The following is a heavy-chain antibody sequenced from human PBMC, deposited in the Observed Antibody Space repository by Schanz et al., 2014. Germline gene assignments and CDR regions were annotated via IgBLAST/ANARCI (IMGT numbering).Heavy chain of an antibody. J-gene: IGHJ4*02. CDR1: GFTFRDYQ. CDR3: ATENWWTVEK. Sequence: QVQLVESGGGLVKPGGSLRLSCTASGFTFRDYQMTWIRQAPGKGLEWVSYITSGSAKFYADSVKGRFTISRDNAKNSLYLQMNSLRAEDTAVYYCATENWWTVEKWGQGTLVTVSS. V-gene: IGHV3-11*01. CDR2: ITSGSAK. D-gene: IGHD2-15*01.